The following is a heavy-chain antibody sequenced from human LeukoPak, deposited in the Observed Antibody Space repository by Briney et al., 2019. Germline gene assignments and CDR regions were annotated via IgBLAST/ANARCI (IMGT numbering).Heavy chain of an antibody. CDR3: ATGGSSSWPFDY. D-gene: IGHD6-13*01. CDR1: GYTFTSYA. CDR2: INAGNGNT. V-gene: IGHV1-3*01. Sequence: PSVKVSCKASGYTFTSYAMHWVRQAPGQRLEWMGWINAGNGNTKYSQKFQGRVTITRDTSASTAYMELSSLRSEDTAVYYCATGGSSSWPFDYWGQGTLVTVSS. J-gene: IGHJ4*02.